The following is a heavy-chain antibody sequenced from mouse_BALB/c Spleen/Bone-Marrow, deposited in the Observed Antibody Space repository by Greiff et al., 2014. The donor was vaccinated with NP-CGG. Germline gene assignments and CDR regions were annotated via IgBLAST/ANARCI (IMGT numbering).Heavy chain of an antibody. CDR3: ARGNWDFAY. V-gene: IGHV1S29*02. J-gene: IGHJ3*01. CDR1: GYTFTDYN. D-gene: IGHD4-1*01. CDR2: IYPYSGGT. Sequence: VQLQQPGPELVRLGASVKISCKASGYTFTDYNIYWVKQSHGKSLEWIGYIYPYSGGTGYNQKFKSKATLTVDNSSTTAYMELRSLTSEDSAVYYCARGNWDFAYWGQGTLVTVST.